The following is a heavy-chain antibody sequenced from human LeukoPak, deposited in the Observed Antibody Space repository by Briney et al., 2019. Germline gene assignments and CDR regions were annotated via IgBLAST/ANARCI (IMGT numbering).Heavy chain of an antibody. CDR2: IKQDGSEK. D-gene: IGHD3-10*01. CDR3: ARDKSAGADTGSSFYY. J-gene: IGHJ4*02. CDR1: GFTLSNYW. V-gene: IGHV3-7*03. Sequence: PGGSLRLSCAASGFTLSNYWMTWVRQAPGKGLEWVASIKQDGSEKYYVDSVKGRFTISRDNAKESLYLQMNSLRAEDTAVYYCARDKSAGADTGSSFYYWGQGALVTASS.